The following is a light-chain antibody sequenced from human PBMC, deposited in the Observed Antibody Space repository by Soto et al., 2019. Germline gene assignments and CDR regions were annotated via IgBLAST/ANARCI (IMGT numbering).Light chain of an antibody. Sequence: QSVLTQPPSASGTPGQRVTISCSGSSSNIGSNYVYWYQKLPRTAPKLLIYRNTNRPSGVPDRFSGSKSGTSASLAITGLQAEDEADYYCQSYDNSLSGRVFGGGTKLTVL. J-gene: IGLJ3*02. CDR2: RNT. V-gene: IGLV1-40*01. CDR3: QSYDNSLSGRV. CDR1: SSNIGSNY.